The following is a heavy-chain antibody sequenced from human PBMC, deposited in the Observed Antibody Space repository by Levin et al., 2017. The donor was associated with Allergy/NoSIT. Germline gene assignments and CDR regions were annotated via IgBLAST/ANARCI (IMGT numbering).Heavy chain of an antibody. J-gene: IGHJ2*01. CDR3: ARVGWGPFRYWYFDL. CDR1: GFTFSSYS. V-gene: IGHV3-48*02. Sequence: GESLKISCAASGFTFSSYSMNWVRQAPGKGLEWVSYISSSSSTIYYADSVKGRFTISRDNAKNSLYLQMNSLRDEDTAVYYCARVGWGPFRYWYFDLWGRGTLVTVSS. CDR2: ISSSSSTI. D-gene: IGHD7-27*01.